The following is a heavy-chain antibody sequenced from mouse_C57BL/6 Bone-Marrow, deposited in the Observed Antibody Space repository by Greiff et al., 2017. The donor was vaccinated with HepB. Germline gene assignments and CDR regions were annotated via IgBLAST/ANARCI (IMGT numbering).Heavy chain of an antibody. CDR1: GFSLTSYG. J-gene: IGHJ1*03. V-gene: IGHV2-2*01. CDR3: ARNPYFDV. CDR2: IWSGGST. Sequence: VMLVESGPGLVQPSQSLSITCTVSGFSLTSYGVHWVRQSPGKGLEWLGVIWSGGSTDYNAAFISRLSISKDNSKSQVFFKMNSLQADDTAIYYCARNPYFDVWGTGTTVTVSS.